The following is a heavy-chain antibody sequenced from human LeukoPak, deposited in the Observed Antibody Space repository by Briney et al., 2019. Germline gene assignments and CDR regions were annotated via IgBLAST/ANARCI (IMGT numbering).Heavy chain of an antibody. CDR3: ARDQYQLLRTRNWFDP. CDR2: IIPIFGTA. J-gene: IGHJ5*02. D-gene: IGHD2-2*01. Sequence: GASVKVSCKASGGTFSSYAISWVRQAPGQGLEWMGGIIPIFGTANYAQKFQGRVTITADRSTSTAYMELSSLRSEDTAVYYCARDQYQLLRTRNWFDPWGQGTLVTVSS. CDR1: GGTFSSYA. V-gene: IGHV1-69*06.